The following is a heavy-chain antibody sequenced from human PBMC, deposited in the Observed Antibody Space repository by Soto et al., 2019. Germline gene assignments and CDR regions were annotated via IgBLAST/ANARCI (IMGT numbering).Heavy chain of an antibody. CDR1: GFTFRSYN. J-gene: IGHJ6*03. CDR2: ISSSSNTI. CDR3: ARPLGSYYMDV. V-gene: IGHV3-48*01. Sequence: EVQLVESGGGLVQPGGSLRLSCAASGFTFRSYNMKWVRQAPGKGLEWISFISSSSNTIYYADSVKGRFTISRDNANNSRSLQMNSLTAEDTAVYYCARPLGSYYMDVWGKGTTVTVSS.